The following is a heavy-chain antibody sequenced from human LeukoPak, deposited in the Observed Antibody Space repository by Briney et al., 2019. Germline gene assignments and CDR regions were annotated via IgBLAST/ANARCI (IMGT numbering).Heavy chain of an antibody. J-gene: IGHJ4*02. D-gene: IGHD3-10*01. CDR2: IYYSGNT. CDR1: GGSINSYY. Sequence: SETLSLTCTVSGGSINSYYWSWVRQPPGKGLEWIAFIYYSGNTHYSPSLQSRVTISVDTSKNQFSLRVSSVTAADTAVYYCARHSYSGPHYFDYWGQGALVTVSS. CDR3: ARHSYSGPHYFDY. V-gene: IGHV4-59*08.